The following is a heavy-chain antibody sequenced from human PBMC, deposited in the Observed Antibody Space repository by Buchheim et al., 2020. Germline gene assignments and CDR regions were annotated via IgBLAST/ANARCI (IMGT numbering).Heavy chain of an antibody. V-gene: IGHV3-30-3*01. CDR1: GFTFSSYA. Sequence: VQLLESGGGLVQPGRSLRLSCAASGFTFSSYAMHWVRQAPGKGLEWVAVISYDGSNKYYADSVKGRFTISRDNSKNTLYLQMNSLRAEDTAVYYCARDPGSYGDFYYYYGMDVWGQGTT. CDR2: ISYDGSNK. D-gene: IGHD4-17*01. CDR3: ARDPGSYGDFYYYYGMDV. J-gene: IGHJ6*02.